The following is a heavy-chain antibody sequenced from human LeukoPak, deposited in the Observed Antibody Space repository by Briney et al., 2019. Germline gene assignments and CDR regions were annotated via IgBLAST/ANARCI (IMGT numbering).Heavy chain of an antibody. J-gene: IGHJ4*02. Sequence: GGSLRLSCAASGFTFNNAWMNWVRQAPGKGLEWVSYISSSGSTIYYADSVKGRFTISRDNAKNSLYLQMNSLRAEDTAVYYCARDSSSGYPFDYWGQGTLVTVSS. CDR2: ISSSGSTI. V-gene: IGHV3-48*04. CDR3: ARDSSSGYPFDY. CDR1: GFTFNNAW. D-gene: IGHD3-22*01.